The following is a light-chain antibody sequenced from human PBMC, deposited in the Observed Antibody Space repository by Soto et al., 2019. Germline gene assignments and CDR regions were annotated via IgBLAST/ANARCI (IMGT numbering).Light chain of an antibody. V-gene: IGLV7-46*01. CDR3: LLSYNGPYV. CDR2: DTT. CDR1: TGAVTNGHY. J-gene: IGLJ1*01. Sequence: QAVLTQEPSLTLSPGGTVTLTCGASTGAVTNGHYPYWFQQKPGQAPRTLIYDTTNRHSWTPARFSGSLLGGKAALTLSGAQPEDEAEYYCLLSYNGPYVFGTGTKVTAL.